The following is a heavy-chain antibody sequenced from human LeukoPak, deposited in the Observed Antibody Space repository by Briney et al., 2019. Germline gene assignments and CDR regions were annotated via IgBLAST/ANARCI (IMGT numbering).Heavy chain of an antibody. Sequence: ASVKVSCKASGYTFTGYYMHWVRQAPGQGLEWMGWINPNSGGTNYAQKFQGRVTMTRDTSISTAYMELSRLRSDDTAVYYCARDSGYSSFFGYWGPGNLVTVSS. V-gene: IGHV1-2*02. CDR3: ARDSGYSSFFGY. D-gene: IGHD6-13*01. CDR1: GYTFTGYY. CDR2: INPNSGGT. J-gene: IGHJ4*02.